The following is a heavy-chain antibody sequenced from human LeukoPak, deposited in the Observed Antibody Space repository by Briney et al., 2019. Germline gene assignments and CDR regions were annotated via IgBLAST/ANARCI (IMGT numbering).Heavy chain of an antibody. V-gene: IGHV3-30*18. CDR1: GFTFSSYG. CDR3: AKSGVKVVPAAIGQKSRGKDIDY. D-gene: IGHD2-2*01. CDR2: ISYDGSNK. J-gene: IGHJ4*02. Sequence: GGSLRLSCAASGFTFSSYGMHWVRQAPGKGLEWVAVISYDGSNKYYADSVKGRFTISRDNSKNTLYLQMNSLRAEDTAVYYCAKSGVKVVPAAIGQKSRGKDIDYWGQGTLVTVSS.